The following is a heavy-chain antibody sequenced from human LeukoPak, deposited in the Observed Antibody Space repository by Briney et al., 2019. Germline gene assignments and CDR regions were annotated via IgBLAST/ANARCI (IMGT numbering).Heavy chain of an antibody. Sequence: PSETLSLTCTVSGGSISSSSYYWGWIRQPPGKGLEWIGSIYYSGSTYYNPSLKSRVTISVDTSKNQFSLKLSSVTAADTAVYYCAREAVTPLRVVDLWGRGTLVTVSS. D-gene: IGHD4-17*01. V-gene: IGHV4-39*07. CDR2: IYYSGST. CDR1: GGSISSSSYY. CDR3: AREAVTPLRVVDL. J-gene: IGHJ2*01.